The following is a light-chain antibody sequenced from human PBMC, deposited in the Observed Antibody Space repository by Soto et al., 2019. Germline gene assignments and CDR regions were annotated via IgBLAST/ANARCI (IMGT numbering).Light chain of an antibody. V-gene: IGKV1-5*03. J-gene: IGKJ1*01. CDR1: QTISSW. Sequence: DIQMTQSPSTLSGSVGDRVTITCRASQTISSWLAWYQQKPGKAPKLLIYKASTLKSGVPSSFSGSGSGTEFTLTISSLQPDDFATYYCQQYNSYRTFGQGTKVDIK. CDR2: KAS. CDR3: QQYNSYRT.